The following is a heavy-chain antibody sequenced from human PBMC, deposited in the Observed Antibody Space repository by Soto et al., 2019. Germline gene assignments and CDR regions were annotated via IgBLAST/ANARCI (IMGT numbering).Heavy chain of an antibody. Sequence: EVQLVESGGGLVQPGRSLRLSCAASGFTFDDYAMHWVRQAPGKGLEWVSGISWNSGSIGYADSVKGRFTISRDNAKNSLYLQMNSLRAEDTALYYCAKDAYAGYWWYFDFWGRGTLVTVSS. CDR1: GFTFDDYA. CDR2: ISWNSGSI. J-gene: IGHJ2*01. V-gene: IGHV3-9*01. CDR3: AKDAYAGYWWYFDF. D-gene: IGHD2-15*01.